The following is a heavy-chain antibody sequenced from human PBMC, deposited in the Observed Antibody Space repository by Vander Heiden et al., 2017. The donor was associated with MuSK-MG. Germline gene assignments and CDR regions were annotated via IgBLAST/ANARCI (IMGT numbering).Heavy chain of an antibody. CDR1: GLTFSSYG. Sequence: QVQLVESGGGVVQPGRSLRLSCAASGLTFSSYGMHWVRQAPGKGLEWVAVIWYDGSNKYYADSVKGRFTISRDNSKNTLYLQMNSLRAEDTAVYYCATLPLATIEGDYWGQGTLVTVSS. V-gene: IGHV3-33*01. CDR2: IWYDGSNK. J-gene: IGHJ4*02. CDR3: ATLPLATIEGDY. D-gene: IGHD5-12*01.